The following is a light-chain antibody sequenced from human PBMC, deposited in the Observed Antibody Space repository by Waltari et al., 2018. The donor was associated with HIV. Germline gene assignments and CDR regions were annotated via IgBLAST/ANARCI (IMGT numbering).Light chain of an antibody. J-gene: IGLJ2*01. V-gene: IGLV2-23*03. CDR1: SSNVGSYNL. CDR3: CSYTDSNPFLL. Sequence: QSALTQPASVSGSPGQSITISCTGTSSNVGSYNLVSLYQQHPGRAPKVMIYEGSKRPSGVSNRFSGSKSGNTASLTISGLQAEDEADYYCCSYTDSNPFLLFGGGTKLTVL. CDR2: EGS.